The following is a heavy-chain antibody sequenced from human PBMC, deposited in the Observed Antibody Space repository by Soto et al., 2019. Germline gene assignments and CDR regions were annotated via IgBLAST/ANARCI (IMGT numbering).Heavy chain of an antibody. Sequence: QVHLQESGPGLVKPSQTLSLSCSVSGDYINSGGYYWYWIRQHPGEGLEYMGYVYYSGRTSYNPSLKIRIYIALDTSQNQVYLKLTSVTAADTAVYYCARFAEPAVRRDSDHYYKDVWGKGTSVTVS. J-gene: IGHJ6*03. CDR1: GDYINSGGYY. D-gene: IGHD2-2*01. CDR2: VYYSGRT. CDR3: ARFAEPAVRRDSDHYYKDV. V-gene: IGHV4-31*03.